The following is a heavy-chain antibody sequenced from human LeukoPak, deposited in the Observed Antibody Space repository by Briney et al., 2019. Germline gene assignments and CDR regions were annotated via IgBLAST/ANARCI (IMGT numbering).Heavy chain of an antibody. CDR1: GGTLSTHA. CDR3: ARVHCTSTVCYTGWFDP. Sequence: SVKVSCKASGGTLSTHAISWVRQAPGQGLEWMGGITPTFGRANYAQKFQGRVTITTEESTSTAYMELSSLRSDDTAVYYCARVHCTSTVCYTGWFDPWGQGTLVTVSS. V-gene: IGHV1-69*05. CDR2: ITPTFGRA. J-gene: IGHJ5*02. D-gene: IGHD2-2*02.